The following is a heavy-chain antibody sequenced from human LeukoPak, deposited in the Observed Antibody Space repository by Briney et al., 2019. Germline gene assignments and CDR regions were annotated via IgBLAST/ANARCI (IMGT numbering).Heavy chain of an antibody. J-gene: IGHJ5*02. V-gene: IGHV3-74*01. Sequence: GGSLRLSCAASGFTFSSSWMHWVRQAPGKGLIWVSRVNGDGTGTIYADSVKGRFTISRDNAKNTLYLQMNSLRAEDTAVYYCARPLMYYYGSETYFWFDPWGQGTLVTVSS. CDR3: ARPLMYYYGSETYFWFDP. CDR1: GFTFSSSW. D-gene: IGHD3-10*01. CDR2: VNGDGTGT.